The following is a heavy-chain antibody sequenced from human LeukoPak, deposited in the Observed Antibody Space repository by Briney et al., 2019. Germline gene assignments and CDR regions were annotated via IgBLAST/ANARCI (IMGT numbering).Heavy chain of an antibody. V-gene: IGHV3-48*03. D-gene: IGHD3-16*01. CDR1: GFTFSSYE. CDR3: ARDMNGGGYYFDY. Sequence: GGSLGLSCAAPGFTFSSYEMNWVRQAPGKGLEWVSYISSSGSTIYYADSVKGRFTISRDNAKNSLYLQMNSLRAEDTAVYYCARDMNGGGYYFDYWGQGTLVTVSS. J-gene: IGHJ4*02. CDR2: ISSSGSTI.